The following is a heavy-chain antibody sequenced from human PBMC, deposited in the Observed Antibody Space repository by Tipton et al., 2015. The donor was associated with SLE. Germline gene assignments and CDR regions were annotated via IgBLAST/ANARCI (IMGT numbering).Heavy chain of an antibody. V-gene: IGHV3-23*01. D-gene: IGHD1-26*01. CDR2: ISGSGDNT. CDR1: GFTFSSYA. CDR3: ASHRSGTYDYYYYYMDV. J-gene: IGHJ6*03. Sequence: GSLRLSCAASGFTFSSYAMSWVRQAPGKGLEWVSTISGSGDNTYYADSVKSRFTISRDNSKNTLYLQMNSLRAEDTAVYYCASHRSGTYDYYYYYMDVWGKGTTVTVSS.